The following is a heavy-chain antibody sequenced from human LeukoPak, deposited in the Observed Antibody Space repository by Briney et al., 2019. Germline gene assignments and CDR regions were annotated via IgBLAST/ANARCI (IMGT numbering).Heavy chain of an antibody. CDR1: GYTFNTFD. Sequence: ASVKVSCKASGYTFNTFDINWVRQATGQGPEWMGWVNPYNDKTVYAPKFQGRVSISSNNSINTAYMEFSGLKSGDTAVYYCARGRRLRGVTSRPIYYYYYMDVWGGGTTVTVSS. CDR2: VNPYNDKT. D-gene: IGHD3-10*01. CDR3: ARGRRLRGVTSRPIYYYYYMDV. V-gene: IGHV1-8*03. J-gene: IGHJ6*03.